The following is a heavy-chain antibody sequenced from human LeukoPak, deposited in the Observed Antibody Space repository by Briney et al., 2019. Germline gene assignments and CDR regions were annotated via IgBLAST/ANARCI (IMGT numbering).Heavy chain of an antibody. V-gene: IGHV3-23*01. CDR1: GFTFSSYA. Sequence: GGSLRLSCAASGFTFSSYAMSWVRQAPGKGLEWVSAISGSGGSTYYADSVKGRFTISRDNSKNTLYLQMNSLRAEDTAVYYCAKPRGDWVVVPAAIDYWGQGTLVTVSS. D-gene: IGHD2-2*02. J-gene: IGHJ4*02. CDR2: ISGSGGST. CDR3: AKPRGDWVVVPAAIDY.